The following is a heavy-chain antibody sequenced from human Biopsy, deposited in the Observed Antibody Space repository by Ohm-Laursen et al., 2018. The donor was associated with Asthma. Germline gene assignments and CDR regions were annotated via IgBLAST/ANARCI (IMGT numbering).Heavy chain of an antibody. D-gene: IGHD3-9*01. J-gene: IGHJ3*01. CDR1: GYNFISFA. CDR3: ARTYYDFLTGQVKDVFGV. V-gene: IGHV1-3*04. CDR2: VNTGNGDT. Sequence: GSSVKVSCKASGYNFISFAIHWGRQAPGQRLEGMGWVNTGNGDTKYSQKFQGRVTITRDTSASTAYMELRSLRSEDTATYYCARTYYDFLTGQVKDVFGVWGQGTMVTVSS.